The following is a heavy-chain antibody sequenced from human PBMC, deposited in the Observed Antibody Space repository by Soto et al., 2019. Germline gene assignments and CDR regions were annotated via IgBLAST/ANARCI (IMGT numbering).Heavy chain of an antibody. CDR2: ISGSGRTT. CDR1: GFTFGTYA. D-gene: IGHD3-16*01. CDR3: AKFRGPSYSYYYMDV. V-gene: IGHV3-23*01. Sequence: EVQLLESGGGLVQPGGSLRLSCAASGFTFGTYAMNWLRQAPGRGLECVSFISGSGRTTYYADSVKGRFTVSRDNSKHTMYLQMNSLRAEDTALYYCAKFRGPSYSYYYMDVLGKGTTVTVSS. J-gene: IGHJ6*03.